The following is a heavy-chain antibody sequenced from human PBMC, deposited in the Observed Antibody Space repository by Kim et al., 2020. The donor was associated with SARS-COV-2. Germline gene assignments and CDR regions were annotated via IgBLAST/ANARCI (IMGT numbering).Heavy chain of an antibody. CDR3: AKDGVEMATRNWFDP. V-gene: IGHV3-9*01. D-gene: IGHD5-12*01. Sequence: GGSLRLSCAASGFTFDDYAMHWVRQAPGKGLEWVSGISWNSGSIGYADSVKGRFTISRDNAKNSLYLQMNSLRAEDTALYYCAKDGVEMATRNWFDPWG. CDR2: ISWNSGSI. J-gene: IGHJ5*02. CDR1: GFTFDDYA.